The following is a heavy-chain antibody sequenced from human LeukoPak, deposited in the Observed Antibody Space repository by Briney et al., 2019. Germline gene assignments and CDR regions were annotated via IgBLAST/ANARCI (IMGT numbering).Heavy chain of an antibody. CDR2: SHYSGIT. J-gene: IGHJ4*02. D-gene: IGHD4-23*01. V-gene: IGHV4-59*11. CDR1: GGSISSHC. Sequence: SETLSLTCTVSGGSISSHCWSWIRQPPGKGLEWIGCSHYSGITNYNPSLKSRVTISVDTSKNQFALKLTSVTAADTAVYYCARGTPDYGGTFDYWGQGTLVTVSS. CDR3: ARGTPDYGGTFDY.